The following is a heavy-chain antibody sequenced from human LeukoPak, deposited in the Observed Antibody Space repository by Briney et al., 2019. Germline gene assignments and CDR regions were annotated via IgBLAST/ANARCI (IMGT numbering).Heavy chain of an antibody. CDR2: TYYRSKWYN. J-gene: IGHJ4*02. D-gene: IGHD1-26*01. Sequence: SQTLSLTCAISGGSVSSYCSTWNCNPQSPARDLEWLRSTYYRSKWYNDYAVSVKSRITINPDTSKNQFSLQLNSVTPEDTAVYYCARYSGSYPHHFDYWGQGTLVTVSS. V-gene: IGHV6-1*01. CDR3: ARYSGSYPHHFDY. CDR1: GGSVSSYCST.